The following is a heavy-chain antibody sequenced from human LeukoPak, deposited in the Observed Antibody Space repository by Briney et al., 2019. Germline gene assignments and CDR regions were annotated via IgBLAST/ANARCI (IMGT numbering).Heavy chain of an antibody. V-gene: IGHV1-2*02. D-gene: IGHD6-19*01. CDR2: INPNSGGT. J-gene: IGHJ4*02. CDR1: GYTFTGYY. CDR3: ARDRIAVAGLPSPCFDY. Sequence: ASVKVSCKASGYTFTGYYMHWVRQAPGQGLEWMGWINPNSGGTNYAQKFQGRVTMTRDTSISTAYMELSRLRSDDTAVYYCARDRIAVAGLPSPCFDYWGQGTLVTVSS.